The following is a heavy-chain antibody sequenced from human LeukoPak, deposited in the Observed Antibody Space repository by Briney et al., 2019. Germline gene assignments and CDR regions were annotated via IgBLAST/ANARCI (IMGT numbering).Heavy chain of an antibody. CDR1: GGSISSYY. J-gene: IGHJ5*02. CDR2: SYYSGST. V-gene: IGHV4-59*01. Sequence: SETLSLTCTVSGGSISSYYWSWIRQPPRQGPERIGYSYYSGSTNYNPSLKSRVTISVATSKHQSSLKLSSVTAADTAVYYCARGASGWSFNWFDTWGQGTLVTVSS. CDR3: ARGASGWSFNWFDT. D-gene: IGHD6-19*01.